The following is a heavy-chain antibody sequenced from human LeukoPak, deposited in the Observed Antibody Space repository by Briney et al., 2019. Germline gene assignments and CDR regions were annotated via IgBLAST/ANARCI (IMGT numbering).Heavy chain of an antibody. CDR2: ISYDGSNK. CDR1: GFTFSSYG. CDR3: AKDQPTVTTFDY. Sequence: GGSLRLSCAASGFTFSSYGMHWVRQAPGKGLEWVAVISYDGSNKYYADSVKGRFTISRDNSKNTLYLRMNSLRAEDTAVYYCAKDQPTVTTFDYWGQGTLVTVSS. V-gene: IGHV3-30*18. J-gene: IGHJ4*02. D-gene: IGHD4-11*01.